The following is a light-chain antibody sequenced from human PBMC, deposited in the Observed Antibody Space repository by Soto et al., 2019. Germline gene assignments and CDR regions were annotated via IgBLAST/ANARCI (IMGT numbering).Light chain of an antibody. CDR3: AAWDDSLSAWV. CDR1: SSNIGRDY. V-gene: IGLV1-47*02. CDR2: TNN. Sequence: QSVLTQPPSASGTPGQRDTISCSGGSSNIGRDYVYWFQQLPGTAPKLLIYTNNQRPSGVPDRFSGSKSGTSASLAISGLRSEDEADYCCAAWDDSLSAWVFGGGTKLTVL. J-gene: IGLJ3*02.